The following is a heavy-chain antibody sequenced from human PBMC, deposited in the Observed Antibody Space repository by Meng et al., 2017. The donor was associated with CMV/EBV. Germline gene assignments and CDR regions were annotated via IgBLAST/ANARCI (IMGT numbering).Heavy chain of an antibody. CDR1: AGTFSSYA. CDR3: ARHHGSIAVAGTPPYSDYYYGMDV. J-gene: IGHJ6*02. V-gene: IGHV1-69*10. CDR2: IIPILGIA. D-gene: IGHD6-19*01. Sequence: SVQVSCKASAGTFSSYAISWVRQAPGQGLEWMGGIIPILGIANYAQKFQGRVTITADKSTSTAYMELSSLRSEDTAVYYCARHHGSIAVAGTPPYSDYYYGMDVWGQGTTVTVSS.